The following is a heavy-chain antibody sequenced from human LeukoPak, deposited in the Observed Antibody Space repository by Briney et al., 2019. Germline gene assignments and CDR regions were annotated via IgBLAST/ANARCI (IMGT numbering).Heavy chain of an antibody. CDR3: ARQAGSDPLDY. Sequence: GGSLRLSCAASGFTVSSNYMSWVRQAPGRRLEWVSVIYSGGSTYYEDSAKGRFTISRDNSKNTLYLQMTSLRAEDTAVYYCARQAGSDPLDYWGQGTLVTVSS. D-gene: IGHD1-26*01. CDR2: IYSGGST. J-gene: IGHJ4*02. V-gene: IGHV3-53*01. CDR1: GFTVSSNY.